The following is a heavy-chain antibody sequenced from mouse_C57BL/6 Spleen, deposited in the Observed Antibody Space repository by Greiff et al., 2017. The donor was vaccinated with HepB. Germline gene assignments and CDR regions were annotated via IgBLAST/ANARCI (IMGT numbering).Heavy chain of an antibody. V-gene: IGHV1-15*01. D-gene: IGHD1-1*01. CDR1: GYTFTDYE. CDR2: IDPETGGT. CDR3: TRSDYGSSFWFAY. Sequence: QVQLQQSGAELVRPGASVTLSCKASGYTFTDYEMHWVKQTPVHGLEWIGAIDPETGGTAYNQKFKGKAILTADKSSSTAYMELRSLTSEDSAVYDCTRSDYGSSFWFAYWGQGTLVTVSA. J-gene: IGHJ3*01.